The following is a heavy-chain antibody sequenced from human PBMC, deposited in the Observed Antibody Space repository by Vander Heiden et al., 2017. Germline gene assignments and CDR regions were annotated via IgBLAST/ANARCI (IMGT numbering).Heavy chain of an antibody. J-gene: IGHJ6*02. V-gene: IGHV3-9*01. Sequence: ELKLVESGGDLVQPGGSLRTPCPASGFTFPDYSMHWVRQVPGKGLQWVSGINWNSGRIGYADSVKGRFTISRDNAKNSLYLQMNSLRGEDTALYYCIKETSAGGADVWGQGTTVTVSS. CDR1: GFTFPDYS. D-gene: IGHD1-26*01. CDR2: INWNSGRI. CDR3: IKETSAGGADV.